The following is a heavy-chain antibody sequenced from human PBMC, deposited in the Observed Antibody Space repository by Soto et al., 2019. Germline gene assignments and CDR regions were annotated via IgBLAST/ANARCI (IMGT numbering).Heavy chain of an antibody. CDR2: IYHSGST. V-gene: IGHV4-30-2*01. D-gene: IGHD2-15*01. J-gene: IGHJ5*02. CDR1: GGSISGGCYS. Sequence: SETLSVSWAVSGGSISGGCYSWSWIRQPPGKGLEWIGYIYHSGSTYYNPSLKSRVTISVDRSKNQFSLKLSSVTAADTAVYYGARHVRILDVDPWGQGTLVTVSS. CDR3: ARHVRILDVDP.